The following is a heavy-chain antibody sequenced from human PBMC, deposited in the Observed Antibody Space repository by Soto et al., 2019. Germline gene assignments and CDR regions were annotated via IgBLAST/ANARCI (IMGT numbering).Heavy chain of an antibody. V-gene: IGHV4-59*01. CDR2: GYFSGGT. J-gene: IGHJ5*02. Sequence: PLWTPSPTFTVSGGSLSNYYWAWGPQPPGKGLEGIGDGYFSGGTNFKPSPASRVTISIEASKNQFSLKMKSVTAADTAVYYCVRDYLLTGFDPWGQGAMVTVSS. CDR1: GGSLSNYY. CDR3: VRDYLLTGFDP. D-gene: IGHD3-9*01.